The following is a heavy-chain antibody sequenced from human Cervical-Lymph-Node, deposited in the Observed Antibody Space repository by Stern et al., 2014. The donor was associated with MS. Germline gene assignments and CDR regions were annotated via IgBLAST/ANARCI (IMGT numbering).Heavy chain of an antibody. D-gene: IGHD1/OR15-1a*01. CDR1: GYTFTAYY. J-gene: IGHJ3*01. Sequence: QLVQSGAEVKKPGASVKVSCKGSGYTFTAYYIQWVRQAPGQGLEWMGWINPNTGATNNAQKFQGRVTMTRDTSISTVYMELSSLTSDDMAVYYCARGIRYSWNNNAPAFDVWGQGTMVTVSS. CDR2: INPNTGAT. V-gene: IGHV1-2*02. CDR3: ARGIRYSWNNNAPAFDV.